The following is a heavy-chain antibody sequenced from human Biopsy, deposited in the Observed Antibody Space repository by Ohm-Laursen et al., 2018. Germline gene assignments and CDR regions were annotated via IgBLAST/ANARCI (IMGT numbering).Heavy chain of an antibody. CDR1: DGSINSYY. CDR3: ARGSSYGYDFDY. CDR2: IYYSGST. Sequence: GTLSLTCTASDGSINSYYWNWIRQPPGKRLEWIGNIYYSGSTNFNPSLKSRVTISVDTSKNQFSLKLSSVTAADTAVYFCARGSSYGYDFDYWGQGTLVAVSS. J-gene: IGHJ4*02. D-gene: IGHD5-18*01. V-gene: IGHV4-59*01.